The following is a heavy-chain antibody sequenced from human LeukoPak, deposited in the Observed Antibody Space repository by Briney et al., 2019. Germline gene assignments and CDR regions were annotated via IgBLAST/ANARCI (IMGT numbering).Heavy chain of an antibody. CDR2: ISAYNGNT. Sequence: ASVTVSCKASGYTFTSYGISWVRQAPGQGLEGMGWISAYNGNTNYAQKLQGRVTMTTDTSTSTAYMELRSLRSDDTAVYYCARHDDILTGSNYFDYWGQGTLVTVSS. D-gene: IGHD3-9*01. J-gene: IGHJ4*02. V-gene: IGHV1-18*01. CDR1: GYTFTSYG. CDR3: ARHDDILTGSNYFDY.